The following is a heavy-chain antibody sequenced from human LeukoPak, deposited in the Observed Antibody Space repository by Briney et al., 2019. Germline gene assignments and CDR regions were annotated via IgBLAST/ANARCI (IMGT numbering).Heavy chain of an antibody. CDR3: ARETMVRGVALDY. Sequence: GGSLRLSCAASGFTFSNYWMSWVRQAPGKGLEWVSYISSSSSTIYYADSVKGRFTISRDNAKNSLYLQMNSLRAEDTAVYYCARETMVRGVALDYWGQGTLVTVSS. CDR1: GFTFSNYW. D-gene: IGHD3-10*01. CDR2: ISSSSSTI. V-gene: IGHV3-48*01. J-gene: IGHJ4*02.